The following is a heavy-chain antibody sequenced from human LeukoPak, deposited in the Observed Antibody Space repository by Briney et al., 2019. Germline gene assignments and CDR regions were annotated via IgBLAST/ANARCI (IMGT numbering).Heavy chain of an antibody. Sequence: PWASVKVSCKASGYTFTSYYMHWVRQAPGQGLEWMGIINPSGGSTNYAQKFQGRVTMTRDTSTSTVYMELSSLRSEDTAVYYCASSRVYYYDSSGYSNWGQGTLVTVSS. CDR3: ASSRVYYYDSSGYSN. CDR1: GYTFTSYY. CDR2: INPSGGST. V-gene: IGHV1-46*01. J-gene: IGHJ4*02. D-gene: IGHD3-22*01.